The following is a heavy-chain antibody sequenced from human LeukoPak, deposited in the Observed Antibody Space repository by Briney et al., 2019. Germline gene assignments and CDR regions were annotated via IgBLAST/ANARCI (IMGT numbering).Heavy chain of an antibody. Sequence: ASVKVSCKASGYTFTSYGINWVRQATGQGLEWMGWMNPNSGNTGYAQKFQGRVTMTRNTSISTAYMELSSLRSEDTAVYYCARGRIVPVYQLLPLYYYYYGMDVWGQGTTVTVSS. CDR3: ARGRIVPVYQLLPLYYYYYGMDV. CDR1: GYTFTSYG. CDR2: MNPNSGNT. V-gene: IGHV1-8*01. J-gene: IGHJ6*02. D-gene: IGHD2-2*01.